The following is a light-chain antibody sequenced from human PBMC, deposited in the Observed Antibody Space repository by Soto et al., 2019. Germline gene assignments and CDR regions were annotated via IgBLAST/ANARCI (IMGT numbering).Light chain of an antibody. V-gene: IGKV3-15*01. Sequence: EIVMTQSPATLSVSPGESATLSCRASQSVTSNLAWYQQKPGQAPRLLIYGASTRATGIPARFSGSGSGTEFTLTISSLQSEDFAVYCCQQYNNWPWTFGLGTKVEIK. J-gene: IGKJ1*01. CDR1: QSVTSN. CDR2: GAS. CDR3: QQYNNWPWT.